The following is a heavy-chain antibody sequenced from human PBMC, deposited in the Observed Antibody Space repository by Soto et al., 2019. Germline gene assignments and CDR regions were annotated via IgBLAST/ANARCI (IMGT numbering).Heavy chain of an antibody. CDR1: GGSISSYY. J-gene: IGHJ6*02. D-gene: IGHD2-15*01. CDR3: ARARFQLLHPYYCGMDV. CDR2: IYYTEKT. V-gene: IGHV4-59*01. Sequence: QVQLQQSGPGLVKPSETLSLTCTVSGGSISSYYWSWIRQPPGKGLDWIGYIYYTEKTNYTPSLKSRVTISVDTSKNQFSLKLRSVTAADTGVYFCARARFQLLHPYYCGMDVWGQGTAVTVSS.